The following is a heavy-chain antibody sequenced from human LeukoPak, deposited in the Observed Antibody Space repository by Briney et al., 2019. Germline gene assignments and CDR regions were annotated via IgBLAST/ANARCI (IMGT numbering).Heavy chain of an antibody. CDR3: ATGAWHVIKVIFDY. CDR1: GYTLTELS. D-gene: IGHD3-10*01. Sequence: ASVKVSRKASGYTLTELSMHWLRQAPGKGLEWMGGFDPEDGETIYAQKFQGRVTMTEDTSTDTAYMEVSSLRSEDTAVYYCATGAWHVIKVIFDYWGQGTLVTVSS. CDR2: FDPEDGET. J-gene: IGHJ4*02. V-gene: IGHV1-24*01.